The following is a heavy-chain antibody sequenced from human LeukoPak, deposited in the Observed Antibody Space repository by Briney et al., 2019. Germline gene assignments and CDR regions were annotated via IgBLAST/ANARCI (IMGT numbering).Heavy chain of an antibody. D-gene: IGHD2-15*01. Sequence: GASLQISCKGSGYRFTSYWIGWVRQMPGKGLEWMGIIYPGDSDTRYSPSFQGQVTISADKSISTAYLQWSSLKASDTAMYYCARLDVVVVAATPIYWFDPWGQGTLVTVSS. CDR3: ARLDVVVVAATPIYWFDP. CDR1: GYRFTSYW. J-gene: IGHJ5*02. CDR2: IYPGDSDT. V-gene: IGHV5-51*01.